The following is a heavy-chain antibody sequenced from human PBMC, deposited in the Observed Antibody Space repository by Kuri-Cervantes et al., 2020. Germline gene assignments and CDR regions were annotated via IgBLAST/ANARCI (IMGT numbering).Heavy chain of an antibody. J-gene: IGHJ4*02. D-gene: IGHD2-15*01. CDR1: GYSFTSYW. CDR2: MNPNSGNT. Sequence: ASVKVSCKGSGYSFTSYWIGWVRQATGQGLEWMGWMNPNSGNTGYAQKFQGRVTMTRNTSISTAYMELRSLRSDDTAVYYCAREGWPGETPDYWGQGTLVTVSS. V-gene: IGHV1-8*02. CDR3: AREGWPGETPDY.